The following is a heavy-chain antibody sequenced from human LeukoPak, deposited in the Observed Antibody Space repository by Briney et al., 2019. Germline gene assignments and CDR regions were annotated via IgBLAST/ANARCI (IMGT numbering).Heavy chain of an antibody. J-gene: IGHJ5*02. Sequence: GGSLRLSCAASGLTFSSYAMSWVRQAPGKGLEWVSAISGSGGSTYYADSVKGRFTISRDNSKNTLYLQMNSLRAEDTAVYYCAKDQGSGWTRGFDPWGQGTLVTVSS. CDR3: AKDQGSGWTRGFDP. D-gene: IGHD6-19*01. V-gene: IGHV3-23*01. CDR1: GLTFSSYA. CDR2: ISGSGGST.